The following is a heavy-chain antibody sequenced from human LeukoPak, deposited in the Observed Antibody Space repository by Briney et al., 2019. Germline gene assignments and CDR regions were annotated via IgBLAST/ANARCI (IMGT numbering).Heavy chain of an antibody. CDR1: GVTLRSYV. Sequence: GASVKVSCTASGVTLRSYVISWVRQAPGQGLEWMGGIIPIFGTANYAQKFQDRVTITADESTNTAYMEMTSLRSEDTAVYYCARGIGGSVDWFDPWGQGTLVTVSS. J-gene: IGHJ5*02. V-gene: IGHV1-69*13. D-gene: IGHD3-10*01. CDR2: IIPIFGTA. CDR3: ARGIGGSVDWFDP.